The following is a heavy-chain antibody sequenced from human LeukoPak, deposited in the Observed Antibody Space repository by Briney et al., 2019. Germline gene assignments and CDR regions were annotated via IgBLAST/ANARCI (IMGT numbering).Heavy chain of an antibody. CDR1: GFTFSNAW. CDR2: INTKIDGGTT. J-gene: IGHJ4*02. CDR3: TTIPGYSSNWYYPDY. Sequence: PGGSLRLSCAASGFTFSNAWMSWVRQAPGKGLEWVGRINTKIDGGTTDYAAPVKGRFTISRDDSKNTLYLQMNSPKTEDTAVYYCTTIPGYSSNWYYPDYWGQGTLVTVSS. V-gene: IGHV3-15*01. D-gene: IGHD6-13*01.